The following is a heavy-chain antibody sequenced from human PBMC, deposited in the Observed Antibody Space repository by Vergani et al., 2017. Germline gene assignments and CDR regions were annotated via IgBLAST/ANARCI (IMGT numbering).Heavy chain of an antibody. D-gene: IGHD3-22*01. Sequence: EVQLVESGGGLVQPGRSLRLSCTASGFTFGDYAMSWVRQAPGKGLEWVCFIRSKAYGGTTEYAASVKGRFTISRDDSKSIAYLQMNSLKTEDTAVYYCSSYYYDSSGYFSNVDYWGQGTLVTVSS. CDR3: SSYYYDSSGYFSNVDY. J-gene: IGHJ4*02. CDR1: GFTFGDYA. CDR2: IRSKAYGGTT. V-gene: IGHV3-49*04.